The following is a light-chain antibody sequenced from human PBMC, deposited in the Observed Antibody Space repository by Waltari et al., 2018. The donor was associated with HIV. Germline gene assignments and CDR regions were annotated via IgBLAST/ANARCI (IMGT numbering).Light chain of an antibody. CDR1: SSNIGSNY. CDR2: RNN. CDR3: AAWDDSLSAFYV. V-gene: IGLV1-47*01. Sequence: QSVLTQPPSASGTPGQRVTISCSGSSSNIGSNYVYWYQQLPGTAPKLLIYRNNQRPSGFPDRSSGSKSGTSASLAISGLRSEDEADYYCAAWDDSLSAFYVFGTGTKVTVL. J-gene: IGLJ1*01.